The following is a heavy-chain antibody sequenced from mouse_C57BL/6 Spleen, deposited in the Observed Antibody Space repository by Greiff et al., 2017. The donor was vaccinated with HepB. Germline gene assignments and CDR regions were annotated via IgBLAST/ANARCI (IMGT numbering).Heavy chain of an antibody. J-gene: IGHJ3*01. CDR1: GYTFTSYT. Sequence: VQLQQSGAELARPGASVKMSCKASGYTFTSYTMHWVNQRPGQGLEWIGYINPSSGYTKYNQKFKDKATLTADKSSSTAYMQLSSLTSEDSAVYYCARYYYGSSYDWFAYWGQGTLVTVSA. D-gene: IGHD1-1*01. CDR2: INPSSGYT. CDR3: ARYYYGSSYDWFAY. V-gene: IGHV1-4*01.